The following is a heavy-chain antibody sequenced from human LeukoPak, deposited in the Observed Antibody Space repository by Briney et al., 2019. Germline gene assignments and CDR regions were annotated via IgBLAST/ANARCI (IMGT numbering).Heavy chain of an antibody. D-gene: IGHD3-10*01. CDR3: AKVGMVRGVITKPKRTVYFDY. CDR2: ISWNSGSI. J-gene: IGHJ4*02. CDR1: GFTFDDCA. Sequence: GGSLRLSCAASGFTFDDCAMHWVRHAPGKGLEWVPGISWNSGSIGYADSVKGRFTISRDNAKNSLYLQMNSLRAEDTALYYCAKVGMVRGVITKPKRTVYFDYWGQGTLVTVSS. V-gene: IGHV3-9*01.